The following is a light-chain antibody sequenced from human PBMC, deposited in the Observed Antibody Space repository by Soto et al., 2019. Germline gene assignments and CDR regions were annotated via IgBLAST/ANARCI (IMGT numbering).Light chain of an antibody. J-gene: IGKJ4*01. V-gene: IGKV1-33*01. CDR3: QQFETLPL. CDR2: DVS. CDR1: QDIRNN. Sequence: DIQMTQSPPSLSASIGDRVTITCQASQDIRNNLNWYQQKPGEAPKLLIYDVSNLQTGVPSRFSGSGSGTDFSFTISSLQPEDIGTYFCQQFETLPLFGGGTTVDIK.